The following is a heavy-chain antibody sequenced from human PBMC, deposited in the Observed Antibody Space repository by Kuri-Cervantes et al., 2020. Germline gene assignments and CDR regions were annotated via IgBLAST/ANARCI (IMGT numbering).Heavy chain of an antibody. J-gene: IGHJ5*02. Sequence: GGSLRLSCAASGFTFSSYWMSWVRQAPGKGLEWVANIKGDGSEKYYVDSVKGRFTISRDNAQNSLYLQMNSLRAEDTAVYYCVGGAYSYGYSVSWGQGTLVTVSS. V-gene: IGHV3-7*01. CDR3: VGGAYSYGYSVS. CDR1: GFTFSSYW. D-gene: IGHD5-18*01. CDR2: IKGDGSEK.